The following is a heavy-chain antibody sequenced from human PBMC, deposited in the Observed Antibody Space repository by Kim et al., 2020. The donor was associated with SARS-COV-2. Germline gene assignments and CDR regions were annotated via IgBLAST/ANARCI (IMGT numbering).Heavy chain of an antibody. CDR3: ARDTTAAMDV. CDR2: TKNKGNVYTT. J-gene: IGHJ6*02. V-gene: IGHV3-72*01. CDR1: GFTFTDHY. D-gene: IGHD1-1*01. Sequence: GGSLRLSCASSGFTFTDHYTDCIRQAPGKGLEYLTRTKNKGNVYTTYAPPVSGRFTVSRDDSKKSLYLQMNSLKTEDTSVYSCARDTTAAMDVWGQGNT.